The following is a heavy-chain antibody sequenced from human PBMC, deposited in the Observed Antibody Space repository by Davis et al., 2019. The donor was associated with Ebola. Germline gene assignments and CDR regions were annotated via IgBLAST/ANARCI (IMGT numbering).Heavy chain of an antibody. CDR2: INPSIGNT. Sequence: ASVKVSCKASGYTFTDHYMHWVRQAPGQGLEWMGLINPSIGNTSLAQKFQGRVTLTRDTSTSTVHMDLSSLKSEDTAIYYCASGEFVDFWGQGTLVTVSS. D-gene: IGHD3-10*01. CDR3: ASGEFVDF. V-gene: IGHV1-46*01. CDR1: GYTFTDHY. J-gene: IGHJ4*02.